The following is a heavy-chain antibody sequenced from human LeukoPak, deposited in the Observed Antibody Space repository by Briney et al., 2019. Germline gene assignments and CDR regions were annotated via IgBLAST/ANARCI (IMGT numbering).Heavy chain of an antibody. CDR2: TYYRSKWYN. CDR1: GDSVSSNSAA. CDR3: ARDQFFEAEELGHRYHWFDP. D-gene: IGHD7-27*01. J-gene: IGHJ5*02. V-gene: IGHV6-1*01. Sequence: SQTLSLTCAISGDSVSSNSAAWNWIRQSPSRGLEWLGRTYYRSKWYNDYAVSVRSRITINPDTSKNQFSLQLNSVTPEDTAVYYCARDQFFEAEELGHRYHWFDPWGQGTLVTVSS.